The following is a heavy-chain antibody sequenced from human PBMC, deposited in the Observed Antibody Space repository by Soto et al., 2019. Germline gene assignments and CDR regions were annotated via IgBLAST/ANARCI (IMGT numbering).Heavy chain of an antibody. J-gene: IGHJ4*02. CDR2: IGGSGDGT. CDR3: VKDRYVDY. CDR1: GFTFSSYT. V-gene: IGHV3-23*01. Sequence: LRLSCEASGFTFSSYTMNWVRRAPGKGLEWVATIGGSGDGTYYGDSVKGRFTISRDNSKNTVYLQMNSLRAEDTAIYYCVKDRYVDYWGQGALVTVSS.